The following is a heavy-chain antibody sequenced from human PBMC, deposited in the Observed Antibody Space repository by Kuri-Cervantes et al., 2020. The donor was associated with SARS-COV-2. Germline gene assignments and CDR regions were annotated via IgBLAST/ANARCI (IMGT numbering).Heavy chain of an antibody. CDR1: VGSFFGYY. CDR2: INHSGST. CDR3: ASCSESPPFDY. V-gene: IGHV4-34*01. J-gene: IGHJ4*02. Sequence: SQTLSLPCSVYVGSFFGYYWSWIRQPPGKGLEWIGEINHSGSTDYNTSLKSRVTISVDTSKNQFSRKLSSVTAAVTAVYYCASCSESPPFDYWGQGTLVTVSS. D-gene: IGHD2-15*01.